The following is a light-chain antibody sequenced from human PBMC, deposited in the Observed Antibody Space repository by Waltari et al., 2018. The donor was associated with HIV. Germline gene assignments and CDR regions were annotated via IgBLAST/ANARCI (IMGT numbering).Light chain of an antibody. V-gene: IGLV2-14*03. CDR3: SLYARNSPWL. CDR2: DVS. CDR1: ASDFGDYNY. Sequence: QSVLTQPASVSGAPGHSVTISCTGTASDFGDYNYVSWYQQHPGKAPKLLIYDVSHRPSGISQRFSGSRSGTTASLTISGLQAEDEADYYCSLYARNSPWLFGGGTKLSVL. J-gene: IGLJ3*02.